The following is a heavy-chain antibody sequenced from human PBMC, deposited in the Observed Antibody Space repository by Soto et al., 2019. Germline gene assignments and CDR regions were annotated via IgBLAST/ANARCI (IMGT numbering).Heavy chain of an antibody. Sequence: GGSLRLSCAASGFTFSTYAMTWVRQAPGRGLESVSGISYSGSTTYYADSVKGRFTISRDSSKNTLYLQMNSLRAEDTATYFCATAYYDSRGFQDRWGQGTRVTVAS. CDR1: GFTFSTYA. CDR2: ISYSGSTT. J-gene: IGHJ5*02. CDR3: ATAYYDSRGFQDR. D-gene: IGHD3-22*01. V-gene: IGHV3-23*01.